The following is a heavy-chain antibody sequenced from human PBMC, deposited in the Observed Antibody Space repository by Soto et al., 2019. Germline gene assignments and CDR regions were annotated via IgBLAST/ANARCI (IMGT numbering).Heavy chain of an antibody. CDR1: GFTFSTYA. Sequence: EVQLLESGGGLVQPGGSLRLSCAASGFTFSTYALSWVRQSPGTGLEWVSAISGSGDDTYYTHSVKGRFTISRDNSKNTLSLQTDSLRVEDTARYYCAKVDRYSSGWSYYAPEYYYYGMDVWGQGTTVTVSS. V-gene: IGHV3-23*01. J-gene: IGHJ6*02. D-gene: IGHD6-19*01. CDR3: AKVDRYSSGWSYYAPEYYYYGMDV. CDR2: ISGSGDDT.